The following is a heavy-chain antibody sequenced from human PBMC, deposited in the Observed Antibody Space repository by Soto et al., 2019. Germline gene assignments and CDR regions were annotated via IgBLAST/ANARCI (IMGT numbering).Heavy chain of an antibody. D-gene: IGHD3-10*01. Sequence: QVQLVESGGGVVQPGRSLRLSCAASGFTFSSYGMHWVRQAPGKGLAWVAVIWYDGSNKYYADSVKGRFTISRDNSKNTLYLQMNSLRAEDTAVYYCARNWLWFGELRVGAFDIWGEGTMVTVSS. V-gene: IGHV3-33*01. CDR1: GFTFSSYG. J-gene: IGHJ3*02. CDR2: IWYDGSNK. CDR3: ARNWLWFGELRVGAFDI.